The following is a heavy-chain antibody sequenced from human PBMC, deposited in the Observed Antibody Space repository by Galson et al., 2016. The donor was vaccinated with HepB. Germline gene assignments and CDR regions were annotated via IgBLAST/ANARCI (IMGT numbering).Heavy chain of an antibody. CDR1: GFTFSIYN. V-gene: IGHV3-21*01. D-gene: IGHD2-21*01. CDR3: ARDDISHYYGMDV. CDR2: ISRSISYI. Sequence: SLRLSCAASGFTFSIYNMNWVRQAPGKGLEWVSSISRSISYIYYADSVKGRFTISRDNAKNSLYLQMNSLRIEDTAVYYCARDDISHYYGMDVWGQGDPGHRLL. J-gene: IGHJ6*02.